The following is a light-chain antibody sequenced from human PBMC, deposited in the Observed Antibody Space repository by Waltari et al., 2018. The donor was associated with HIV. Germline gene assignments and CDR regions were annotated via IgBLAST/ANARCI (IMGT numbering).Light chain of an antibody. CDR1: SSDIGGYNY. V-gene: IGLV2-8*01. Sequence: QSALTQPPSASGSPGQSVTISCTGTSSDIGGYNYVSWYQKHPGKAPKLMNYEVSKRPSGVPDRFSGSKSGNTASLTVSGLQAEDEADYYCSSFAGSNNLGVFGGGTKLTVL. J-gene: IGLJ3*02. CDR2: EVS. CDR3: SSFAGSNNLGV.